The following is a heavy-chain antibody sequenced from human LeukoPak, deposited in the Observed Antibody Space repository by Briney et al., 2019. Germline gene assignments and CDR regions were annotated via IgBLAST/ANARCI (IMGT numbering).Heavy chain of an antibody. Sequence: GGSLRLSCAASGVTFSNYAMHWVRQAPGKGLESVSAITSDGDGTYYANSVKGSFTISRDNSKNTLYLQMGGLRPEDMAVYYCARGIGGGSYAYYFDYWGQGTLVTVSS. CDR3: ARGIGGGSYAYYFDY. J-gene: IGHJ4*02. CDR2: ITSDGDGT. D-gene: IGHD3-16*01. V-gene: IGHV3-64*01. CDR1: GVTFSNYA.